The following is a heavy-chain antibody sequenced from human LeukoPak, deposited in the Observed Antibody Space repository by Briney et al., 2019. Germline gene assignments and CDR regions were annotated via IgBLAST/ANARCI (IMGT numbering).Heavy chain of an antibody. CDR2: ISSSSSYI. J-gene: IGHJ4*02. CDR1: GFTFSRYW. Sequence: GGSLRLSCAASGFTFSRYWMHWVRQAPGKGLVWVSSISSSSSYIYYADSVKGRFTISRDNAKNSLYLQMNSLRAEDTAVYYCAKAAPRIAAAGTSDYWGQGTLVTVSS. D-gene: IGHD6-13*01. CDR3: AKAAPRIAAAGTSDY. V-gene: IGHV3-21*01.